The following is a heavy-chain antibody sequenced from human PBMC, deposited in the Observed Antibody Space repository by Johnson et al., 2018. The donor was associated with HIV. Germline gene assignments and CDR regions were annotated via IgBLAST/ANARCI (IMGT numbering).Heavy chain of an antibody. V-gene: IGHV3-33*03. CDR2: MWYDGSNK. Sequence: QVQLVESGGGVVQPGRSLRLSCAASGFTFSTYGMHWVRQAPGKGLEWVAVMWYDGSNKYYADSVKGRFTVSRDNSKNAVYLQMNSLGAGDTAVYYCAKDQHGPLVPTVMRDDAFDIWGQGTMVTVSS. J-gene: IGHJ3*02. CDR3: AKDQHGPLVPTVMRDDAFDI. D-gene: IGHD5-12*01. CDR1: GFTFSTYG.